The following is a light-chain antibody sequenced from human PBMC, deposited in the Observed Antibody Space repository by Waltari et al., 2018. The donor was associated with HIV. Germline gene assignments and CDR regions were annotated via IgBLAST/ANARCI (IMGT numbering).Light chain of an antibody. V-gene: IGKV1D-12*01. J-gene: IGKJ1*01. Sequence: DIQMTQSPSSVSASVGDRVTITCRASQDISTWLAWYQQKPGKAPNLLISGSSYLESGVPSRFSGSESGTTFTLTISSLQTEDFATYFCQQTNTFPWTFGQGTRVDIK. CDR2: GSS. CDR1: QDISTW. CDR3: QQTNTFPWT.